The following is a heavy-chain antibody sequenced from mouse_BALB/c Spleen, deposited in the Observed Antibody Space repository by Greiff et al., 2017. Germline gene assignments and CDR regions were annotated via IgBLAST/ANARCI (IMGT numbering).Heavy chain of an antibody. D-gene: IGHD2-14*01. V-gene: IGHV5-6-5*01. J-gene: IGHJ4*01. CDR3: AREEKLGTGGAMDY. CDR2: ISSGGST. Sequence: EVQLVESGGGLVKPGGSLKLSCAASGFTFSSYAMSWVRQTPEKRLEWVASISSGGSTYYPDSVKGRFTISRDNARNILYLQMSSLRSEDTAMYYCAREEKLGTGGAMDYWGQGTSVTVSS. CDR1: GFTFSSYA.